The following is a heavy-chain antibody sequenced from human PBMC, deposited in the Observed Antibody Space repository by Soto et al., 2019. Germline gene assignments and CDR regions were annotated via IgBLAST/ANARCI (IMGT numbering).Heavy chain of an antibody. Sequence: SETLSLTCTVSGGSISSGGYYLSWIRPHPGKGLEWIGYIYYSGSTYYNPSLKSRVTISVDTSKNQFSLKLSSVTAADTAVYYCARGLKFGGPYRYYFDYWGQGTLVTVSS. CDR3: ARGLKFGGPYRYYFDY. CDR2: IYYSGST. V-gene: IGHV4-31*03. CDR1: GGSISSGGYY. D-gene: IGHD3-16*01. J-gene: IGHJ4*02.